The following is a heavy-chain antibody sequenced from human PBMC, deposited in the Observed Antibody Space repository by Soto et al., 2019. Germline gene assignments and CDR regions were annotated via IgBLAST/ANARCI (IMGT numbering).Heavy chain of an antibody. CDR2: IDYFGTT. J-gene: IGHJ5*02. Sequence: SETLSLTCTVSGGSITSYNHYWTWIRQAPGKRLECIGYIDYFGTTNYSPSLQGRVTISVDKSKNQFSLNLTSVTAADTAVYYCARGSRGPRWFDPWGQGALVTVSS. D-gene: IGHD5-12*01. CDR1: GGSITSYNHY. CDR3: ARGSRGPRWFDP. V-gene: IGHV4-30-4*01.